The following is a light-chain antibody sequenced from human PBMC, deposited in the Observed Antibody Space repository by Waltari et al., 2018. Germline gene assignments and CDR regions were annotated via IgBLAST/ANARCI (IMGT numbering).Light chain of an antibody. V-gene: IGLV3-1*01. CDR2: QDT. J-gene: IGLJ2*01. CDR1: DSGDTS. Sequence: YQLTLHPSVSLPPVQPASITCSRCDSGDTSGCWSRQKPGQSPVLVMYQDTKRPSGIPERFSGSNSGSTATLTISGTQALDEADYYCQAWDSSNYVVFGGGTKLTVL. CDR3: QAWDSSNYVV.